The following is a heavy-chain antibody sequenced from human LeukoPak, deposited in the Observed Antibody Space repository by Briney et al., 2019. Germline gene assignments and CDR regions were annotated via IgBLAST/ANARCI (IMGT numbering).Heavy chain of an antibody. CDR3: AKEDHGTYSTAFDY. D-gene: IGHD1-26*01. CDR1: GFTFINFA. V-gene: IGHV3-23*01. Sequence: GGSLSLSCEVSGFTFINFAMSWVRQAPGKGLEWISAISDSAAKTYYADSVKGRFTISRDNAKNTVFLQMNSLRAEDTALYYCAKEDHGTYSTAFDYWGQGTLVTVSS. CDR2: ISDSAAKT. J-gene: IGHJ4*02.